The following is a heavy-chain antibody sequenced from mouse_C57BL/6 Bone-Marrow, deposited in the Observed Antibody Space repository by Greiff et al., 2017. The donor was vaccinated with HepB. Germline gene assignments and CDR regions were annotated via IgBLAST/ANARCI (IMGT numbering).Heavy chain of an antibody. J-gene: IGHJ1*03. V-gene: IGHV5-9*01. CDR2: ISGGGGNT. CDR3: ARHRRYFDV. Sequence: EVMLVESGGGLVKPGGSLKLPCAASVFSFSSYTMSWVRQTPEKRLEWVATISGGGGNTYYPDSVKGRFTISRDNAKNTLYLQMSSLRSEDTALYYCARHRRYFDVWGTGNTVTASS. CDR1: VFSFSSYT.